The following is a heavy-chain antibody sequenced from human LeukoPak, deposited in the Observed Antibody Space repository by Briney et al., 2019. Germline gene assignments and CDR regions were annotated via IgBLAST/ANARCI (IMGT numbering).Heavy chain of an antibody. Sequence: PSETLSLTCTVSGGSISTYYWSWIRQPPGKGLEWIGYMYYSGSSNYNPSLKSRVAISVDTSKNQFSLKLTSVTAADTAVYYCARGTGMGSEYFQHWGQGTLVTVSS. CDR2: MYYSGSS. CDR3: ARGTGMGSEYFQH. J-gene: IGHJ1*01. CDR1: GGSISTYY. V-gene: IGHV4-59*01. D-gene: IGHD1-14*01.